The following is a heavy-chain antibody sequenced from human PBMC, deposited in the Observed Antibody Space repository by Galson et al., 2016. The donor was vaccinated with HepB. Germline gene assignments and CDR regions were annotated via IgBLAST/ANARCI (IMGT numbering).Heavy chain of an antibody. J-gene: IGHJ4*02. V-gene: IGHV3-7*05. CDR2: IKQDGSAK. CDR1: GFTFSSYW. CDR3: ALGQGFLADS. Sequence: SLRLSCAASGFTFSSYWMNWVRQAPGKGLEWVAIIKQDGSAKYYVDSLKGRFTISRDHAKNSLYLQMSSLRPEDTAVYYCALGQGFLADSWGQGTLVTVSS.